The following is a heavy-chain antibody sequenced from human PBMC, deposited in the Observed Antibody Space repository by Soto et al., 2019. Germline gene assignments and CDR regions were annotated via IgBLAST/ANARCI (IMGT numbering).Heavy chain of an antibody. CDR2: IYYSGST. J-gene: IGHJ3*02. V-gene: IGHV4-59*01. Sequence: SETLSLTCTVSGGSISSYYWSWIRQPPGKGLEWIGYIYYSGSTNYNPSLKSRVTISVDTSKNQFSLKLSSVTAADTAVYYCARDFQPRILYWYQLPSDAFDIWGQGTMVTVS. D-gene: IGHD2-2*01. CDR3: ARDFQPRILYWYQLPSDAFDI. CDR1: GGSISSYY.